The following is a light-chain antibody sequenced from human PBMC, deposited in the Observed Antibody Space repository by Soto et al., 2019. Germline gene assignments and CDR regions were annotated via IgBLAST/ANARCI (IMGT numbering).Light chain of an antibody. CDR2: EVS. Sequence: QSALTQPASVSGSLGQSITISCTGTTSDVGTYKFVSWYQQHPGIAPKLMIYEVSERPSGVSNRFSGSKSGNTASLTISGLQAEDEADYYCCSHAGSHVIFGGGTKVTVL. CDR3: CSHAGSHVI. CDR1: TSDVGTYKF. J-gene: IGLJ2*01. V-gene: IGLV2-23*02.